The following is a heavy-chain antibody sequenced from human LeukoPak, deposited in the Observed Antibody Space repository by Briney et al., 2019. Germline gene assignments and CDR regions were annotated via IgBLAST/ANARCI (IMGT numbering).Heavy chain of an antibody. CDR3: ARSGSGWFDP. J-gene: IGHJ5*02. D-gene: IGHD3-10*01. CDR1: GDSVSNNSAA. Sequence: SQTLSLTCAISGDSVSNNSAAWSWIRQSPSRGLEWLGRTCYRSKWYNEYAVSVKSRITINADTSKKQFSLQLRSVTPEDTAVYYCARSGSGWFDPWGQGTLVTVSS. V-gene: IGHV6-1*01. CDR2: TCYRSKWYN.